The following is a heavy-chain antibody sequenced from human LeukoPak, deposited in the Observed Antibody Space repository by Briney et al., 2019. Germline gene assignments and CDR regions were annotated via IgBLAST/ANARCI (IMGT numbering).Heavy chain of an antibody. CDR2: IIPIVGRT. V-gene: IGHV1-69*02. J-gene: IGHJ4*02. D-gene: IGHD2-15*01. Sequence: SVKVSCKASGGFSSYTVNWVRQTPGQGFEWMGRIIPIVGRTNSAQRFQGRITITADKSTGTAYMEVSSLTSDDTAVYFCASGPSGGPVYWGQGTLVTVSS. CDR1: GGFSSYT. CDR3: ASGPSGGPVY.